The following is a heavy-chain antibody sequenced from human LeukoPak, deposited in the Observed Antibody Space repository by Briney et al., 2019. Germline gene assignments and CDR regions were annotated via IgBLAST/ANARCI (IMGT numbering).Heavy chain of an antibody. CDR2: INHSGST. CDR3: ARGRRGMATTYSY. V-gene: IGHV4-34*01. J-gene: IGHJ4*02. Sequence: PSETLSLTCAVYGGSFSGYYWSWIRQPPGKGLEWIGEINHSGSTYYNPSLKSRVTISVDTYKNQFSLKLSSVTDADTAVYYCARGRRGMATTYSYWGQGTLVTVSS. D-gene: IGHD5-24*01. CDR1: GGSFSGYY.